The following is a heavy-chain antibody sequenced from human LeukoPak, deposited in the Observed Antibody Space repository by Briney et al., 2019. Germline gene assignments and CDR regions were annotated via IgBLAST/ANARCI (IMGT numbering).Heavy chain of an antibody. CDR1: GFTFSSYA. J-gene: IGHJ4*02. CDR3: MNPNHYGSGR. D-gene: IGHD3-10*01. V-gene: IGHV3-64D*06. CDR2: ISNNEGET. Sequence: GGSLRLSCSVSGFTFSSYAMHCVRQAPGKGLESVAGISNNEGETYYADSVKGRFTISRDNSENTLYLQMRSLRPEDTAVFYCMNPNHYGSGRWGQGTLVTVSS.